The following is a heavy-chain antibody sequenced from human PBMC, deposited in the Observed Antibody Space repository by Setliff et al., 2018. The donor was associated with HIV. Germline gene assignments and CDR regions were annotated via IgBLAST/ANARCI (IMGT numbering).Heavy chain of an antibody. CDR1: GGTFSSYA. CDR2: IIPIFGTA. Sequence: SVKVSCKASGGTFSSYAISWVRQAPGQGLEWMGGIIPIFGTANYAQKFQGRVTITADESTSTAYMELSSLRSEDTAVYYCARTYYYDSSGYYGYYYYYYMDVWGKGTTVTVSS. CDR3: ARTYYYDSSGYYGYYYYYYMDV. V-gene: IGHV1-69*13. J-gene: IGHJ6*03. D-gene: IGHD3-22*01.